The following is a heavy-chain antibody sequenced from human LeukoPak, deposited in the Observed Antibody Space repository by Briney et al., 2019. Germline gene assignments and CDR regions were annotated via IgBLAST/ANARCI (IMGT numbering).Heavy chain of an antibody. CDR2: IIAYIYNT. Sequence: ASVKLSCKASVSTFTSYGISWVRQSPRQRLEWMVWIIAYIYNTNYAQKLQGRVTMTTDTFTSTAYMELRSLRSEDTAVYYCARASSNDFWSGYYMGPLFHYWGQGTLVTVSS. D-gene: IGHD3-3*01. CDR1: VSTFTSYG. J-gene: IGHJ4*02. V-gene: IGHV1-18*01. CDR3: ARASSNDFWSGYYMGPLFHY.